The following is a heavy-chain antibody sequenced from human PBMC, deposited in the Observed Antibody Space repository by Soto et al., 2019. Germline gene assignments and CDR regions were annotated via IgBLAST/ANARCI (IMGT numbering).Heavy chain of an antibody. Sequence: VGSLRLSCTASGFTFSRHAMTWVRQAPGKGLEWVSGLSDSGGSIYYADSVKGRFTISRDNSMNTLYLQMNTLRAEDTALYYCAKVSSSWYAGFFDLWGRGTLVTVSP. CDR2: LSDSGGSI. CDR1: GFTFSRHA. CDR3: AKVSSSWYAGFFDL. V-gene: IGHV3-23*01. D-gene: IGHD6-13*01. J-gene: IGHJ4*02.